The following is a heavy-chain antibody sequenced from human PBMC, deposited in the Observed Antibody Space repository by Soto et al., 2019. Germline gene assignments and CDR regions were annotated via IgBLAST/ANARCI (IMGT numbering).Heavy chain of an antibody. D-gene: IGHD3-3*01. CDR2: ISGSGVST. J-gene: IGHJ4*02. Sequence: GGSLRLSCAASGFTFSSYAMSWVRQAPGKGLEWVSAISGSGVSTYYADSVKGRFTISRVYSKNTLYLQMNSLRSEFSAVYYCAKVADYDFQSFDYWGQGTLVTVSS. V-gene: IGHV3-23*01. CDR3: AKVADYDFQSFDY. CDR1: GFTFSSYA.